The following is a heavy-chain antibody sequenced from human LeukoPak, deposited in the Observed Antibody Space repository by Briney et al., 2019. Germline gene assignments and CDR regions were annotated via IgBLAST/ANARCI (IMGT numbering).Heavy chain of an antibody. CDR3: ARVGITMVRGVIIRYYYYYYMDV. CDR2: TNHSGST. Sequence: SETLSLTCAVYGGSFSGYYWSWIRQPPGKGLEWIGETNHSGSTNYNPSLKSRVTISVDTSKNQFSLKLSSVTAADTAVYYCARVGITMVRGVIIRYYYYYYMDVWGKGTTVTVSS. CDR1: GGSFSGYY. V-gene: IGHV4-34*01. J-gene: IGHJ6*03. D-gene: IGHD3-10*01.